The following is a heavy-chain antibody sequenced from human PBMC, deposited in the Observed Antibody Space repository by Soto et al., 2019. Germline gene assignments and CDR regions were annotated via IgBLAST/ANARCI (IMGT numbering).Heavy chain of an antibody. CDR3: AKMERTQLWLLVQN. CDR1: GASITNDDFF. J-gene: IGHJ4*02. D-gene: IGHD5-18*01. Sequence: QVHLQESGPRLVKPSQTLSLSCSVSGASITNDDFFWTWVRQHPERGLEWLAYITYGGSVYKTTSLRGRLGVSIDKSKTQFSLNVTSMTAADACVYYCAKMERTQLWLLVQNWGQGALVTVSS. CDR2: ITYGGSV. V-gene: IGHV4-31*03.